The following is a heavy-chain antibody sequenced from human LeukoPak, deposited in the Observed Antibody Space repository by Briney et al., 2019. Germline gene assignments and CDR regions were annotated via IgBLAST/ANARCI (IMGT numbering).Heavy chain of an antibody. J-gene: IGHJ3*02. V-gene: IGHV4-59*12. D-gene: IGHD3-22*01. CDR3: ARDKGLSGYYPGAFDI. CDR1: GASISSSY. Sequence: SETLSLTCTVSGASISSSYWSWIRQPPGKGLEWIGYIYYSGTTKYNPSLRSRVTISIDTSKNQFSLKVNSVTAADTAVYYCARDKGLSGYYPGAFDIWGQGTMVTVSS. CDR2: IYYSGTT.